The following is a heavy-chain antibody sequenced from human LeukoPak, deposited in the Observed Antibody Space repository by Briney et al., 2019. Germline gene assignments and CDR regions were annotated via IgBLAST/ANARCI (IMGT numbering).Heavy chain of an antibody. V-gene: IGHV4-39*07. CDR1: GGSISSSSYY. J-gene: IGHJ6*03. CDR2: IYYSGST. CDR3: ARGVDYSNYYYMDV. D-gene: IGHD4-11*01. Sequence: SETLSLTCTVSGGSISSSSYYWGWIRQPPVKGLEWIGSIYYSGSTYYNPSLKSRVTISVDTSKNQFSLKLSSVTAADTAVYYCARGVDYSNYYYMDVWGKGTTVTVSS.